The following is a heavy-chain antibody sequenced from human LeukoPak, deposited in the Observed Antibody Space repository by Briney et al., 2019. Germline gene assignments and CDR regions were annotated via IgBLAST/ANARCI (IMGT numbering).Heavy chain of an antibody. CDR2: IYTSGST. Sequence: SETLSLTCTVSGGSISSGSYYWSWIRQPAGKGLEWIGRIYTSGSTNYNPSLKSRVTISVDTSKNHFSLKLSSVTAADTAVYYCASGRGYSSGWLHALFDYWGQGTLVTVSS. V-gene: IGHV4-61*02. J-gene: IGHJ4*02. D-gene: IGHD6-19*01. CDR3: ASGRGYSSGWLHALFDY. CDR1: GGSISSGSYY.